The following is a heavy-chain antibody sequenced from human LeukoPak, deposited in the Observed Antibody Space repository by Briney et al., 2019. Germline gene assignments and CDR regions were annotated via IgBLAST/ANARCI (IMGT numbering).Heavy chain of an antibody. CDR1: GGSISSGSYY. V-gene: IGHV4-61*10. J-gene: IGHJ4*02. CDR3: AREWSY. D-gene: IGHD1-26*01. Sequence: SETLSLACTVSGGSISSGSYYWSWIRQPAGKGLEWIGYIYYSGSTNYNPSLKSRVTISVDTSKNQFSLKLSSVTAADPAVYYCAREWSYWGQGTLVTVSS. CDR2: IYYSGST.